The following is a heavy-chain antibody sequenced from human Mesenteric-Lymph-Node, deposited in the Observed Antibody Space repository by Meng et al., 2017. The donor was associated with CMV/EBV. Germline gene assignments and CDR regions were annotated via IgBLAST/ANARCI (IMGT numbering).Heavy chain of an antibody. V-gene: IGHV1-18*01. CDR1: GYTFNNYA. J-gene: IGHJ4*02. CDR3: AREDYGDYVRVFDY. D-gene: IGHD4-17*01. CDR2: ISPYNANT. Sequence: KTSGYTFNNYAISWVRQAPGQGLEWMGWISPYNANTNYAQKVQGRVTVTADTSTNTAYMELWNLGSDDTAVYYCAREDYGDYVRVFDYWGPGTLVTVSS.